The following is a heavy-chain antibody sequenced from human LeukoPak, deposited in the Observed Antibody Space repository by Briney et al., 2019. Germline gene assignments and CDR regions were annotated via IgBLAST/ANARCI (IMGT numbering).Heavy chain of an antibody. CDR3: SRGSYRMDV. CDR2: INSDGSST. V-gene: IGHV3-74*01. Sequence: GGSLRLSCAASGLTFSTYWMHWVRQAPGKGLVWVSRINSDGSSTTYADSVKGRFTISRDNAKNTLYPQMNSLRDEDTAVFYCSRGSYRMDVWGQGTTVTVSS. J-gene: IGHJ6*02. CDR1: GLTFSTYW.